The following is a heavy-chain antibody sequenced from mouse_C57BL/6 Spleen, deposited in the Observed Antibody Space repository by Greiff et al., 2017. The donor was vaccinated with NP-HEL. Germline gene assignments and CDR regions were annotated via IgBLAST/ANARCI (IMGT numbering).Heavy chain of an antibody. CDR3: ARDLDWDLWYFDV. J-gene: IGHJ1*03. D-gene: IGHD4-1*01. CDR2: ISDGGSYT. Sequence: EVKVEESGGGLVKPGGSLKLSCAASGFTFSSYAMSWVRQTPEKRLEWVATISDGGSYTYYPDNVKGRFTISRDNAKNNLYLQMSHLKSEDTAMYYCARDLDWDLWYFDVWGTGTTVTVSS. V-gene: IGHV5-4*01. CDR1: GFTFSSYA.